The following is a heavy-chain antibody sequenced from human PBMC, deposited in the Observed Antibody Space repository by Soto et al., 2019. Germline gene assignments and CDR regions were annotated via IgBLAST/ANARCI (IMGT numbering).Heavy chain of an antibody. Sequence: GGSLRLSCAASGFTFSSYAMSWVRQAPGKGLEWVSAISGSGGSTYYADSVKGRFTISRDNSKNTLYLQMNSLRAEDTAVYYCAKNMGAVGSLAVRNAFDIWGQGTMVTVSS. CDR2: ISGSGGST. J-gene: IGHJ3*02. CDR1: GFTFSSYA. D-gene: IGHD1-26*01. V-gene: IGHV3-23*01. CDR3: AKNMGAVGSLAVRNAFDI.